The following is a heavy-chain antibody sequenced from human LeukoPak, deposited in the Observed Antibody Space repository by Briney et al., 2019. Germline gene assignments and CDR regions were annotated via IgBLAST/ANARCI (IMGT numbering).Heavy chain of an antibody. V-gene: IGHV3-74*01. CDR3: ARDRNGVFDY. CDR1: GFTFDDYA. J-gene: IGHJ4*02. CDR2: IESDGSST. Sequence: GRSLRLSCAASGFTFDDYAMHWVRQAPGKGPVWVSGIESDGSSTSYADSVKGRFTISRDNAKNTLYLQMNSLRAEDTAVYYCARDRNGVFDYWGQGTLVTVSS. D-gene: IGHD2-8*01.